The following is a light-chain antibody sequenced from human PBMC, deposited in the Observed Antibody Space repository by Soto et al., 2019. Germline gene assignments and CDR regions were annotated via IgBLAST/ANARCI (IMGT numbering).Light chain of an antibody. J-gene: IGLJ1*01. Sequence: QSVLTQPPSASGTPGQRVTISCSGSSSNIGSNSVYWYQQFPGTAPKLLIYRNNRRPSGVPDRFSGSKSDTSASLAISGLRSEDEADYYCATWDDSLSVLYVFGDGTKVTVL. CDR3: ATWDDSLSVLYV. CDR1: SSNIGSNS. CDR2: RNN. V-gene: IGLV1-47*01.